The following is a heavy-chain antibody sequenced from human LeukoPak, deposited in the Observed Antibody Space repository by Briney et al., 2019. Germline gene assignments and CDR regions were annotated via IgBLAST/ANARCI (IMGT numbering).Heavy chain of an antibody. J-gene: IGHJ6*03. V-gene: IGHV4-59*12. CDR3: ARDRGSGSPWGYYYYYMDV. CDR1: GGSISSYY. CDR2: IYYSGST. Sequence: SETLSLTCTVSGGSISSYYWSWIRQPPGKGLEWIGYIYYSGSTNYNPSLKSRVTISVDTSKNQFSLKLSSVTAADTAVYYCARDRGSGSPWGYYYYYMDVWGKGTTVTISS. D-gene: IGHD3-10*01.